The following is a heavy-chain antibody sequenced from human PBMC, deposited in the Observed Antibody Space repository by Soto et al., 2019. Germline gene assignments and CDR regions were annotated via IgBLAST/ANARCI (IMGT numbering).Heavy chain of an antibody. J-gene: IGHJ4*02. CDR1: GFTFSSYA. V-gene: IGHV3-23*01. CDR2: ISGSGGST. D-gene: IGHD5-12*01. Sequence: PGGSLRLSCAASGFTFSSYAMSWVRQAPGKGLEWVSAISGSGGSTYYADSVKGRFTISRDNSKNTLYLQMNSLRAEDTAVYYCAKEKGQGVATSSPGFDYWGQGTLVTVSS. CDR3: AKEKGQGVATSSPGFDY.